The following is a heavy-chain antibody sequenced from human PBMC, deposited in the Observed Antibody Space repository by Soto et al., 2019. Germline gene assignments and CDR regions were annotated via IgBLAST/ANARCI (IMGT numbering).Heavy chain of an antibody. Sequence: QAQLVQSGAEVKKPRASVKVSCKASEYTFTAYYMHWVRQDPGQGLEWMGWINPNSGGTNLAQKCHGRVTMTRDTSINTAYKEMIRRTSDDTAVYYCARSSVNYADFDYWGQGTLVTVSS. J-gene: IGHJ4*02. CDR1: EYTFTAYY. CDR2: INPNSGGT. D-gene: IGHD3-16*01. V-gene: IGHV1-2*02. CDR3: ARSSVNYADFDY.